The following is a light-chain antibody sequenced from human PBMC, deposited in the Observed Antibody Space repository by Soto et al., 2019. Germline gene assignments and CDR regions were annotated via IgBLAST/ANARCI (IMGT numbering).Light chain of an antibody. V-gene: IGLV2-14*01. Sequence: QSALTQPASVSGSPGQSITISCTGTSSDVGGYNYVSWYQQHPGKAPKLMIYDVSNRPSGVSNRFSGSKSGNTASLTISGLQAEYEADYYGSSYPCCSTWVLFGGVTEVTVL. CDR1: SSDVGGYNY. J-gene: IGLJ3*02. CDR3: SSYPCCSTWVL. CDR2: DVS.